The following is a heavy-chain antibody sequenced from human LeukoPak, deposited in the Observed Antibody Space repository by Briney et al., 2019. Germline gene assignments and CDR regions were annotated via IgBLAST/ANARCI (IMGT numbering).Heavy chain of an antibody. CDR2: IYTSGST. V-gene: IGHV4-4*07. Sequence: SETLSLTCTVSGGSISSYYWSWIRQPAGKGLEWIGRIYTSGSTNYNPSLKSRVTMSVNTSKNQFSLKLSSVTAADTAVHYCASSPFGEPPHYYYGMDVWGQGTTVTVSS. J-gene: IGHJ6*02. D-gene: IGHD3-10*01. CDR1: GGSISSYY. CDR3: ASSPFGEPPHYYYGMDV.